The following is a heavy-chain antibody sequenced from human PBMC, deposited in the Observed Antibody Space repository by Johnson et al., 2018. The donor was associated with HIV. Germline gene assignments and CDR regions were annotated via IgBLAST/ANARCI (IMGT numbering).Heavy chain of an antibody. CDR1: EFTFKDYY. V-gene: IGHV3-11*04. CDR3: ARDRCSSTSCIDAFDI. CDR2: ISSSGTTK. J-gene: IGHJ3*02. Sequence: QVQLVESGGGSVKPGGSLRLSCAASEFTFKDYYMNWIRQAPGKGLEWVSHISSSGTTKYYSDSVKGRFTISRDNAKKSLYLEMRDLRVDDTATYYCARDRCSSTSCIDAFDIWGQGTMVTVSS. D-gene: IGHD2-2*01.